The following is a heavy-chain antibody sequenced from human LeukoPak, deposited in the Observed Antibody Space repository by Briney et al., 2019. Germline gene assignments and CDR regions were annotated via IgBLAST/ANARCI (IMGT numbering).Heavy chain of an antibody. CDR1: GGSISSHY. D-gene: IGHD6-13*01. CDR3: ARDSVAAAGINWFDP. Sequence: SETLSLTCTVSGGSISSHYWTWIRQPAGKGLEWIGRIYTTGSTNYNPSLNSRVTMSVDMSKNQFSLKLSSVTAADTAVYYCARDSVAAAGINWFDPWGQGTLVTVSS. CDR2: IYTTGST. V-gene: IGHV4-4*07. J-gene: IGHJ5*02.